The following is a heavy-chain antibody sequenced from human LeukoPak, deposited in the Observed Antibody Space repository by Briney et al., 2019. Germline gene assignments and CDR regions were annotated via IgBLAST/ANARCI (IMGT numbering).Heavy chain of an antibody. D-gene: IGHD5-24*01. J-gene: IGHJ4*02. CDR2: IRYDGSNK. V-gene: IGHV3-30*02. CDR3: ARNFRDGYNNSFDY. CDR1: GFSFSSYG. Sequence: GGSLRLSCAASGFSFSSYGMYWVRQAPGKGLEWVAFIRYDGSNKYYADYVKGRFTISRDNSKNTLYLQMNSLRAEDTAVYYCARNFRDGYNNSFDYWGQGTLVTVSS.